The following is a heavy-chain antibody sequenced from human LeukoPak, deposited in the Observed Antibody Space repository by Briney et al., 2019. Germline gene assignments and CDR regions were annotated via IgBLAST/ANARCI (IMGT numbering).Heavy chain of an antibody. Sequence: PGESLRLSCAASGFTFSDYDMSWVRQAPGKGLEWVSSMSLSTSGKTYADSVKGRFTVSTDKAKNTLYLQMDSLRAEDTAIYYCAKAGSGHYYDYWGQGTLVTVSS. CDR3: AKAGSGHYYDY. V-gene: IGHV3-23*01. CDR2: MSLSTSGK. CDR1: GFTFSDYD. D-gene: IGHD3-22*01. J-gene: IGHJ4*02.